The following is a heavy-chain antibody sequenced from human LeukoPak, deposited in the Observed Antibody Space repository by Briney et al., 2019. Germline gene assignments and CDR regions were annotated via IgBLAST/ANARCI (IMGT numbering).Heavy chain of an antibody. CDR3: ARASSSGYCSSTSCFYFDY. D-gene: IGHD2-2*01. V-gene: IGHV3-48*01. CDR2: ISSSSSTI. CDR1: GFTFSSYS. J-gene: IGHJ4*02. Sequence: GRSLRLSCAASGFTFSSYSMDWVRQAPGKGLEWVSYISSSSSTIYYADSVKGRFTISRDNAKNSLYLQMNSLRAEDTAVYYCARASSSGYCSSTSCFYFDYWGQGTLVTVSS.